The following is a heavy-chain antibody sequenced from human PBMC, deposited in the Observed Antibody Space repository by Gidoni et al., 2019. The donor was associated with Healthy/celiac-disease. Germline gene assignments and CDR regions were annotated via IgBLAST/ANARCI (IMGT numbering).Heavy chain of an antibody. Sequence: QVQLVQSGAEVKKPGASVKVSCKASGYTFTSYGISWVRQAPGQVLEWLGWISAYNGNTNYAQKLQGRVTMTTDTATSTAYMELRSRRSDDTAVYYCARDRGSSWPNPFDPWGQGTLVTVSS. CDR3: ARDRGSSWPNPFDP. V-gene: IGHV1-18*04. J-gene: IGHJ5*02. CDR1: GYTFTSYG. D-gene: IGHD6-13*01. CDR2: ISAYNGNT.